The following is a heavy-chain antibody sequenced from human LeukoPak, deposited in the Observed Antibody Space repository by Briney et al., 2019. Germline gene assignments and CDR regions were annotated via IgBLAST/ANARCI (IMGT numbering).Heavy chain of an antibody. D-gene: IGHD3-10*01. CDR1: GGTFSSYA. CDR2: IIPIFGTA. V-gene: IGHV1-69*13. CDR3: ARKGSYYGSGSYPNWFDP. Sequence: ASVKVSCKASGGTFSSYAISWVRQAPGQGLEWMGGIIPIFGTANYAQKFQGRVTITADESTSIAYMELSSLRSEDTAVYYCARKGSYYGSGSYPNWFDPWGQGTLVTVSS. J-gene: IGHJ5*02.